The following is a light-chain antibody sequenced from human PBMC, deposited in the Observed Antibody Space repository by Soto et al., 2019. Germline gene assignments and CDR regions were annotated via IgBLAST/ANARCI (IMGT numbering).Light chain of an antibody. Sequence: QSALTQPASVSGSPGQSITISCTGTSSDIGGYKYVSWYQQYPGKAPKLIIYEVSSRPSGVSNRFSGSKSGNTASLTISGLQAEDEANYYCSSYTSSSTWVFGLGTKLTVL. V-gene: IGLV2-14*01. CDR3: SSYTSSSTWV. CDR2: EVS. CDR1: SSDIGGYKY. J-gene: IGLJ3*02.